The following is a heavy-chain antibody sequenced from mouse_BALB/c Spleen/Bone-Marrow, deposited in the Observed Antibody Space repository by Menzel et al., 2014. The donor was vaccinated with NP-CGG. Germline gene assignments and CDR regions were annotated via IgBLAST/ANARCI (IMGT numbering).Heavy chain of an antibody. V-gene: IGHV14-3*02. CDR1: GFNIKATY. J-gene: IGHJ4*01. CDR3: ARYRYYGSSYAMDY. Sequence: EVQLQQSGAALVQPGASVKLSCTASGFNIKATYMHWVMQSPAQGLEWIGRIDPANGNTKYDPKFQGKATISADTSSNTAYLQLSSLTSEDTAVYYCARYRYYGSSYAMDYWGQGTSVTVSS. D-gene: IGHD1-1*01. CDR2: IDPANGNT.